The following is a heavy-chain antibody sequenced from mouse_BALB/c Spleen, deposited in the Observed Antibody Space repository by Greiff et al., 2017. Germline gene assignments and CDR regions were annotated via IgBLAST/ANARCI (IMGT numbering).Heavy chain of an antibody. CDR2: IWSGGST. V-gene: IGHV2-4-1*01. D-gene: IGHD1-1*01. CDR3: ARNYGSSYAYFEV. CDR1: GFSLTCYG. Sequence: VQLLESGPGLVQPSQSLSITCTVSGFSLTCYGVHWVRQSPGKGLEWLGVIWSGGSTDYNAAFISRLSISKDNSKSQVFFKMNSLQADDTAIYYCARNYGSSYAYFEVWGAGTTVTVSA. J-gene: IGHJ1*01.